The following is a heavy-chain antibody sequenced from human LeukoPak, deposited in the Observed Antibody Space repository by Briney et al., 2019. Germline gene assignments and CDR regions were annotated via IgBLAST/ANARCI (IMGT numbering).Heavy chain of an antibody. CDR1: GYTFTGYY. CDR3: ATWGKRAT. Sequence: GASVTVSCKASGYTFTGYYMHWVRQAPGQGIEWMGWINPNSRGTNYAQNFQGRVTMTRDTSISTAYMELSRLRSDDTAVYYCATWGKRATWGQGTLVTVSS. D-gene: IGHD3-16*01. CDR2: INPNSRGT. J-gene: IGHJ5*02. V-gene: IGHV1-2*02.